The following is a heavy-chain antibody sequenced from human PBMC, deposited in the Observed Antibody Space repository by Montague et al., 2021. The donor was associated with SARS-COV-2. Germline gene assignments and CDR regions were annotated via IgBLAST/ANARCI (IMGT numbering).Heavy chain of an antibody. CDR1: GFSLTTSGVS. D-gene: IGHD4-11*01. J-gene: IGHJ3*02. Sequence: PALVTPTQTLTLTCTFSGFSLTTSGVSVGWMRQPPGKAPEWLALIDWDDDKFYTSSLRTRLTISKDTSKNLVVLTMTNMDPVDTATYYCARIAEDSSIFDAFDTWGQGAPVIVSA. V-gene: IGHV2-70*01. CDR3: ARIAEDSSIFDAFDT. CDR2: IDWDDDK.